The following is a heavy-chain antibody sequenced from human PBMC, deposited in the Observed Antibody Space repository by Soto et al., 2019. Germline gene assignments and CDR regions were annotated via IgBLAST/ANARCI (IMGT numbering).Heavy chain of an antibody. CDR3: ARGSIVVVPAANNWFDP. CDR2: ISSSSSYI. D-gene: IGHD2-2*01. J-gene: IGHJ5*02. CDR1: GFTFSSYS. V-gene: IGHV3-21*01. Sequence: GGSLRLSCAASGFTFSSYSMNWVRQAPGKGLEWVSSISSSSSYIYYADSVKGRFTISRDNAKNSLYLQMNSLRAEDTAVYYCARGSIVVVPAANNWFDPWGPGNMVTVSS.